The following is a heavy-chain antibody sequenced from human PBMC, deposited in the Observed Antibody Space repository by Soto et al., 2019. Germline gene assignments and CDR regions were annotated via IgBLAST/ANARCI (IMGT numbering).Heavy chain of an antibody. CDR2: IYWDDDK. J-gene: IGHJ4*02. CDR3: AHAGDYDLLTLDH. CDR1: GFSLSTYHMG. D-gene: IGHD4-17*01. V-gene: IGHV2-5*02. Sequence: QITLKESGPTLVRPAQTLTLTCDFSGFSLSTYHMGVAWIRQPPGKALAWLALIYWDDDKRYSPSLKDRLAVSKGTARNQVVLTSTTTDPGDTATYFCAHAGDYDLLTLDHWGPGPLVTVAS.